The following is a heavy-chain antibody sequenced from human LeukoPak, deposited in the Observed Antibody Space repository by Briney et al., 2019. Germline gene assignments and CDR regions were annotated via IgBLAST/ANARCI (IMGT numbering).Heavy chain of an antibody. V-gene: IGHV1-18*04. J-gene: IGHJ6*03. CDR2: ISPENGDT. D-gene: IGHD3-3*01. Sequence: ASVKVSCKASGYTFTGYYMHWVRQAPGQGLEWMGWISPENGDTNYAQTFQDRVTMTTDTSTNTAYMELRSLTSDDTAVYSCARVFGYYYFYMDVWGEGTTVIISS. CDR1: GYTFTGYY. CDR3: ARVFGYYYFYMDV.